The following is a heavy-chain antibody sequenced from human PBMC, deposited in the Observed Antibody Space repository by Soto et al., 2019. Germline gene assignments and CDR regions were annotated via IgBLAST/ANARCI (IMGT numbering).Heavy chain of an antibody. CDR2: IYYSGST. CDR3: ARARRDIVVVPPAILDY. Sequence: SETLSLTCTVSGGSISSGGYYWSWIRQHPGKGLEWIGYIYYSGSTYYNPSLKSRVTISVDTSKNQFSLKLSSVTAADTAVYYCARARRDIVVVPPAILDYWGQGTLVIVSS. D-gene: IGHD2-2*01. V-gene: IGHV4-31*03. CDR1: GGSISSGGYY. J-gene: IGHJ4*02.